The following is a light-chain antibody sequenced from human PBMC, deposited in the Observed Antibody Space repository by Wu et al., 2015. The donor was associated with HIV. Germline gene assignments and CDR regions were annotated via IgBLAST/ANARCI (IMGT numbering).Light chain of an antibody. J-gene: IGKJ3*01. CDR3: QQYDLLPIT. V-gene: IGKV1-33*01. CDR1: QDISKY. Sequence: DIQMTQSPSSLSASVGDRVTITCQASQDISKYLNWYQHKPGKAPKLLIYDASNLETGVPSTFSGSGSGTDFTFTISSLKPEDVATYYCQQYDLLPITFGPGTKVDI. CDR2: DAS.